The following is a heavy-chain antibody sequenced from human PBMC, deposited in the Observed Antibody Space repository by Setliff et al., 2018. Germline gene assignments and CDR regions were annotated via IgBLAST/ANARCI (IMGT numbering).Heavy chain of an antibody. D-gene: IGHD3-10*01. CDR3: FGAGTCCY. CDR2: INQAGSAE. J-gene: IGHJ4*02. Sequence: GYLRLPFAASGFTFSSLWMSWVRQSPGKGLEWVANINQAGSAEFYGDSVKGRFTIARDNAKNSLSLQMNSLRTEDTAVYYCFGAGTCCYWGQGTLVTVSS. CDR1: GFTFSSLW. V-gene: IGHV3-7*01.